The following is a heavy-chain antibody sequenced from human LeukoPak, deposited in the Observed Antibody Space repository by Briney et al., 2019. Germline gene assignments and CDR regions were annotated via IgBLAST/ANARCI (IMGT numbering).Heavy chain of an antibody. V-gene: IGHV4-61*02. D-gene: IGHD3-22*01. J-gene: IGHJ4*02. Sequence: SQTLSLTCTVSGGSISSSSYYWSWIRQPAGKGLEWIGRIYSSGSTNYNPSLKSRVTISVDTSKNQFSLKLTSVTAADTAIYYCARYLRSSGTYYFDYWGQGTLVTVSS. CDR1: GGSISSSSYY. CDR3: ARYLRSSGTYYFDY. CDR2: IYSSGST.